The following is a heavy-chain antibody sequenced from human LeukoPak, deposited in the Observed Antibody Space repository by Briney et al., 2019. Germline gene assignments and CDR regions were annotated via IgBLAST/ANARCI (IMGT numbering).Heavy chain of an antibody. D-gene: IGHD3-3*01. CDR3: ATANYDFWSGYYIDY. CDR2: INPNSGGT. CDR1: GYTFTGYY. V-gene: IGHV1-2*02. Sequence: ASVKVSCKASGYTFTGYYMHWVRQAPGQGLEWMGWINPNSGGTNYAQKFQGRVTMTRDTSISTAYMELSRLRSDDTAVYYCATANYDFWSGYYIDYWGQGTLVTVSS. J-gene: IGHJ4*02.